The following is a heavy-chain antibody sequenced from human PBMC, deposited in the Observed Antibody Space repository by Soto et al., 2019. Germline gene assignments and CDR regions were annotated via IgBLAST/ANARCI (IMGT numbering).Heavy chain of an antibody. CDR3: ARDWFGVDY. J-gene: IGHJ4*02. CDR1: GYTFTDFG. CDR2: ISAYNSNT. D-gene: IGHD3-16*01. Sequence: ASVKVSCKASGYTFTDFGISWVRQAPGQGLEWMGWISAYNSNTNYAQKVQGRVTMTTDTSTSTAYMELRSLRSDDTAVYYCARDWFGVDYWGQGTPVTVSS. V-gene: IGHV1-18*01.